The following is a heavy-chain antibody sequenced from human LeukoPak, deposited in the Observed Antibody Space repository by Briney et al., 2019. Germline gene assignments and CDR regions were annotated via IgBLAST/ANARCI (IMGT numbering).Heavy chain of an antibody. Sequence: SEALSLTCTVSGGSISSYYWSWIRQPPGKGLEWIGYIYYSGSTNYNPSLKSRVTISVDTSKNQFSLKLSSVTAADTAVYYCAAGRLQTRDFDYWGQGTLVTVSS. CDR3: AAGRLQTRDFDY. D-gene: IGHD3-16*01. V-gene: IGHV4-59*01. CDR1: GGSISSYY. CDR2: IYYSGST. J-gene: IGHJ4*02.